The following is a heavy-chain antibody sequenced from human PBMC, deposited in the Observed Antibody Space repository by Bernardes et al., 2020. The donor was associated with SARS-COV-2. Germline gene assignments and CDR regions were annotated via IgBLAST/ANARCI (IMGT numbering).Heavy chain of an antibody. V-gene: IGHV3-74*01. D-gene: IGHD1-26*01. J-gene: IGHJ4*02. CDR1: GFTFSSYW. Sequence: GGSLRLSCAASGFTFSSYWMHWVRQAPGKGLVWVSRINSDGTITTYADSVKGRFTISRDNAKNTLYLQMNSLRAEDTAVYYCARLKGTGSYSVFDYWGQGTLVTVSS. CDR2: INSDGTIT. CDR3: ARLKGTGSYSVFDY.